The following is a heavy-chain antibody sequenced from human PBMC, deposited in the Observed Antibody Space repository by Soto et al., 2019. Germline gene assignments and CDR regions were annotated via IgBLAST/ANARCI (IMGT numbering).Heavy chain of an antibody. CDR3: AKDIVSSGEYFQH. CDR1: GFTFRSYD. V-gene: IGHV3-23*01. CDR2: ISGSGGNT. Sequence: HPGGSLRLSCAASGFTFRSYDMSWVRQAPGKVLSWVSAISGSGGNTYYADSVKGRFTISRDNSKNTLYLQMNSLRAEDTAVYYCAKDIVSSGEYFQHWGQGTLVTVSS. D-gene: IGHD3-22*01. J-gene: IGHJ1*01.